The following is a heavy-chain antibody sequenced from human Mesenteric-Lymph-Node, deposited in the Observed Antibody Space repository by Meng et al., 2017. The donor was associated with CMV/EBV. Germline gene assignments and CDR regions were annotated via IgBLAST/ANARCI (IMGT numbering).Heavy chain of an antibody. D-gene: IGHD3-3*01. CDR3: ARDHNSITIFGVVIPHYYYYGMDV. Sequence: GGSLRLSCAASGFTFSSYSMNWVRQAPGKGLEWVSYISSSGSTIYYADSVKGRFTISRDNAKNSRYLQMNSLRAEDTAVYYCARDHNSITIFGVVIPHYYYYGMDVWGQGTTVTVSS. J-gene: IGHJ6*02. V-gene: IGHV3-48*04. CDR2: ISSSGSTI. CDR1: GFTFSSYS.